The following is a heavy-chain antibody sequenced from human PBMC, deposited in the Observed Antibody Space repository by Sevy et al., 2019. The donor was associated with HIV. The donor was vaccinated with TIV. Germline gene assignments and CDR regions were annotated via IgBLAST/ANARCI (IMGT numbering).Heavy chain of an antibody. CDR1: GFTFSRYS. Sequence: GGSLRLSCVASGFTFSRYSMNWVGQAPGKGLEWVSNIGSTGPTIYYADSVKGRFTISRDNAKNSLYLQMNSLREEDTAVYYCARPGSGWFEFDSWGQGTLVTVSS. CDR3: ARPGSGWFEFDS. CDR2: IGSTGPTI. D-gene: IGHD6-19*01. J-gene: IGHJ4*02. V-gene: IGHV3-48*02.